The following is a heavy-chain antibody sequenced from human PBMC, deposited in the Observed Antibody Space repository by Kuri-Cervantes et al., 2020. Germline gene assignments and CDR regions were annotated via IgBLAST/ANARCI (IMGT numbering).Heavy chain of an antibody. CDR1: GFPFSSYA. D-gene: IGHD3-22*01. J-gene: IGHJ6*02. CDR3: AIRPRDYYDSSGDRYGMDV. Sequence: GESLKISCAASGFPFSSYAMHWVRQAPGKGLEWVAVITYDGSNKYYADSVKGRFTISRDNSKNTLYLQMNSLRAEDTAVYYCAIRPRDYYDSSGDRYGMDVWGQGTTVTVSS. CDR2: ITYDGSNK. V-gene: IGHV3-30*07.